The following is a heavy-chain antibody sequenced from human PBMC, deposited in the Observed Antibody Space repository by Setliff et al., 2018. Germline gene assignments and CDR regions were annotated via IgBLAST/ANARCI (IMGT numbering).Heavy chain of an antibody. CDR3: ARTCSGSGCYAGLES. CDR1: GGSFSDYY. J-gene: IGHJ4*02. Sequence: LSLTCAVSGGSFSDYYWCWIRQAPGKGLEWVAVIWDDGGNKYHADSVKGRFTISRDNSKNTLYLQMNSLRPEDTAVYYCARTCSGSGCYAGLESWGQGTPVTVSS. V-gene: IGHV3-33*07. CDR2: IWDDGGNK. D-gene: IGHD2-15*01.